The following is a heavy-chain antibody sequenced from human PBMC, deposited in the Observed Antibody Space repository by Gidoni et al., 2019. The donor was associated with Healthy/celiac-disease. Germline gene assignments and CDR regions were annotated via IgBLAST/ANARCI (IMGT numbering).Heavy chain of an antibody. CDR2: IHTSGST. V-gene: IGHV4-4*07. D-gene: IGHD2-2*01. J-gene: IGHJ6*03. CDR3: ATEVRRYCSSTSCWGDYYYYYYMDV. CDR1: GYLSSYY. Sequence: GYLSSYYWILIRQPAGKGLEWVGRIHTSGSTNYNPSLKSRVTMSVDTAKHQFSLKLSSVTAADTAVYYCATEVRRYCSSTSCWGDYYYYYYMDVWGKGTTVTVSS.